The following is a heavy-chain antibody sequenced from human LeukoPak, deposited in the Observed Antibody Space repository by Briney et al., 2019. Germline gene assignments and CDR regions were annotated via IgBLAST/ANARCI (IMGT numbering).Heavy chain of an antibody. CDR1: GFTFSSYG. D-gene: IGHD5-12*01. V-gene: IGHV3-30*18. CDR3: AKDFGVDSGYELDY. CDR2: ISHDGSNK. Sequence: PGGSLRLSRAASGFTFSSYGMHGVGQAPGKGLEWVAVISHDGSNKFYADSVKGRFTISRDNTYNTLFRQMNSLRSKNTAVYYCAKDFGVDSGYELDYWGQGTLVTVSS. J-gene: IGHJ4*02.